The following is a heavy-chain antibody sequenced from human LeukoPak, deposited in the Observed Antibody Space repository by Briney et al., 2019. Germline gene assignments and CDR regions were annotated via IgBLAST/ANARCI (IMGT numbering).Heavy chain of an antibody. J-gene: IGHJ3*02. CDR1: GYTFTGYY. V-gene: IGHV1-2*02. CDR2: INANSGDT. Sequence: GASVKVSCKASGYTFTGYYIHWVRQAPGQGLEWMGWINANSGDTNYAQKFQGRVTMTRDTSVSTAYMELSRLRSDDTAVYYCAGTQVVVAAGGAFDIWGQGTMVTVSS. D-gene: IGHD2-15*01. CDR3: AGTQVVVAAGGAFDI.